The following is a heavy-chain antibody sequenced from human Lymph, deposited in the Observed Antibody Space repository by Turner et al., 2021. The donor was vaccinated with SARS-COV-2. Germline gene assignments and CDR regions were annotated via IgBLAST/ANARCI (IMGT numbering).Heavy chain of an antibody. Sequence: EVQLVETGGGLIQPGGSVRLSCAASGFTVSSNYMSWVRQAPGKGLEWVSVIYIGGTTYYADSVKGRFTISRDNSKNTLYLQMNSLRAEDTAVYYCARDLGPLAFDIWGQGTMVTVSS. CDR1: GFTVSSNY. J-gene: IGHJ3*02. V-gene: IGHV3-53*02. CDR2: IYIGGTT. CDR3: ARDLGPLAFDI.